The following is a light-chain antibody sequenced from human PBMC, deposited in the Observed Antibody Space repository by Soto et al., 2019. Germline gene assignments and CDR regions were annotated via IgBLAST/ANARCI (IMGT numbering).Light chain of an antibody. CDR2: SAS. V-gene: IGKV3-20*01. Sequence: EIVLTHSPGTLSLSPGERATLSFRASQSVSSSYLAWYQQKPGQAPRFLMYSASSRATGIPERFSGSGSGTDFTLTISRLEPEDFEVYYCQQYGRSPTTFGQGTKVDIK. CDR3: QQYGRSPTT. J-gene: IGKJ1*01. CDR1: QSVSSSY.